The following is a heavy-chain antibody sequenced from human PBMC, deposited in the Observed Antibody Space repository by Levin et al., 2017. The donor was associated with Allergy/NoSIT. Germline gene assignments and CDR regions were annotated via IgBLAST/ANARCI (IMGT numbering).Heavy chain of an antibody. V-gene: IGHV3-30-3*01. J-gene: IGHJ3*02. D-gene: IGHD3-9*01. CDR3: ARGTYYDILTGYYPLHADAFDI. CDR2: ISYDGSNK. CDR1: GFTFSSYA. Sequence: GESLKISCAASGFTFSSYAMHWVRQAPGKGLEWVAVISYDGSNKYYADSVKGRFTISRDNSKNTLYLQMNSLRAEDTAVYYCARGTYYDILTGYYPLHADAFDIWGQGTMVTVSS.